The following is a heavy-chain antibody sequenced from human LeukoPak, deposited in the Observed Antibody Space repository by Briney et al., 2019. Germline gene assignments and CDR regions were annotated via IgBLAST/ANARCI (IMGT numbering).Heavy chain of an antibody. V-gene: IGHV1-18*01. CDR1: GYTFTSYG. Sequence: ASVKVSCKASGYTFTSYGISWVRQAPGQGLEWMGWISAYNGNTNYAQKLQGRVTMTTDTSTSTAYMELRSLRSDDTAVYYCARGSGPLHGSGNWTKDDWFDPWGQGTLVTVSS. D-gene: IGHD3-10*01. J-gene: IGHJ5*02. CDR2: ISAYNGNT. CDR3: ARGSGPLHGSGNWTKDDWFDP.